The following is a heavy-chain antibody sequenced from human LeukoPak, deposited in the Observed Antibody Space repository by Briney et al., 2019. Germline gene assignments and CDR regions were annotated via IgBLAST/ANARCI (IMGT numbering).Heavy chain of an antibody. D-gene: IGHD1-7*01. J-gene: IGHJ4*02. Sequence: PGGSLRLSCAASGFTFSNACMSWVRQAPGKGLEWVGRIKSKTDGGTTDNAAPVKGRFTISRDDSKNTLYLQMNSLKTEDTAVYYCATERTGTTFDYWGQGTLVIVSS. CDR1: GFTFSNAC. V-gene: IGHV3-15*01. CDR3: ATERTGTTFDY. CDR2: IKSKTDGGTT.